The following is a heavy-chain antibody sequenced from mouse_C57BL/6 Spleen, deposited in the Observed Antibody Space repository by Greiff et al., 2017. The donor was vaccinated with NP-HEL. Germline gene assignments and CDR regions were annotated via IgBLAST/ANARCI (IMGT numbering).Heavy chain of an antibody. D-gene: IGHD1-1*01. CDR2: ISPGGGST. CDR1: GFTFSDYY. V-gene: IGHV5-12*01. J-gene: IGHJ4*01. Sequence: EVKLMESGGGLVQPGGSLKLSCAASGFTFSDYYMYWVRQTPEQSLEWVAYISPGGGSTYYPDTVKGRFTISRDNAKNTMYLQMSRLKSEDTAMCYCARPRTTVEDAMDYWGQGTSVTVSS. CDR3: ARPRTTVEDAMDY.